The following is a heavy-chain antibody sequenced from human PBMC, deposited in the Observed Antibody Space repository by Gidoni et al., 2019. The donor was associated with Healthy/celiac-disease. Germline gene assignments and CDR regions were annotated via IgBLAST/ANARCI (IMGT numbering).Heavy chain of an antibody. CDR2: IKQDGSEK. CDR1: GFTFSSYW. V-gene: IGHV3-7*01. Sequence: EVQLVESGGGLVQPGGSLRLSCAASGFTFSSYWRRWVRQAPGKGLEWVANIKQDGSEKYYVDSVKGRFTISRDNAKNSLYLQMNSLRAEDTAVYYCARFSSYYDYVWGSYRYLDYWGQGTLVTVSS. J-gene: IGHJ4*02. CDR3: ARFSSYYDYVWGSYRYLDY. D-gene: IGHD3-16*02.